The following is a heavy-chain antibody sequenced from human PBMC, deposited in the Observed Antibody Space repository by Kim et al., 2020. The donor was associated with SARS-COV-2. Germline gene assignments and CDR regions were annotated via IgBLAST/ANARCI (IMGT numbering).Heavy chain of an antibody. Sequence: SVKVSCKASGGTFSSYAISWVRQAPGQGLEWMGGIIPIFGTANYAQKFQGRVTITADESTSTAYMELSSLRSEDTAVYYCARITMVRGVICNAFDIWGQGTMVTVSS. D-gene: IGHD3-10*01. CDR3: ARITMVRGVICNAFDI. J-gene: IGHJ3*02. CDR1: GGTFSSYA. V-gene: IGHV1-69*13. CDR2: IIPIFGTA.